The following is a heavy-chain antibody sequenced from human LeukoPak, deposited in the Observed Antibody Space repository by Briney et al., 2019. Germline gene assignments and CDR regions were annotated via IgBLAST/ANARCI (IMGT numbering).Heavy chain of an antibody. V-gene: IGHV3-48*03. CDR1: GFTFSSYE. J-gene: IGHJ4*02. D-gene: IGHD1-20*01. CDR3: ARLFNWNGLY. Sequence: PRGSLRLSCAASGFTFSSYEMNWVRQAPGKGLEWVSYISSSGSSIYYADSVKGRFTISRDNAKNSLYLQMNSLRAEDTAVYYCARLFNWNGLYWGRGTLVTVSS. CDR2: ISSSGSSI.